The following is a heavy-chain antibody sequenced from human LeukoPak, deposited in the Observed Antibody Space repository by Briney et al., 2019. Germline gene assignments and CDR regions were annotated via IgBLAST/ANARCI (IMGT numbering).Heavy chain of an antibody. CDR3: AKNSYDSSS. D-gene: IGHD3-22*01. J-gene: IGHJ5*02. CDR1: GFTFSSYG. Sequence: GGSLRLSCAASGFTFSSYGMHWVRQAPGKGLEWVAVISYDGSNKYYADSAKGRFTISRDNSKNTLYLQMNSLRAEDTAVYYCAKNSYDSSSWGQGTLVTVSS. V-gene: IGHV3-30*18. CDR2: ISYDGSNK.